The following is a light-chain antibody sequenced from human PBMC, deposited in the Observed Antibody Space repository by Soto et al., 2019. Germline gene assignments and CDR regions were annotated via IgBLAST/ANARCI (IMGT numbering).Light chain of an antibody. J-gene: IGKJ4*01. CDR2: GAS. CDR3: QQYGSSPA. Sequence: EIVLTQSPGTLSLSPGERATLSCRASQSVSSSYLAWYQQKPGQAPRLLIYGASSRATGIPDRFSGSGSGTDFTLTISRLAPEDLAVYYCQQYGSSPAFGGGTKVEIK. V-gene: IGKV3-20*01. CDR1: QSVSSSY.